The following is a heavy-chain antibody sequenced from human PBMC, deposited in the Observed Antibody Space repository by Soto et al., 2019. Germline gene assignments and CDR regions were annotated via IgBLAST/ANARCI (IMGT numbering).Heavy chain of an antibody. J-gene: IGHJ4*02. Sequence: ASVKVSCKASGYTFTGYYMHWVRQAPGQGLEWMGWINPNSGGTKSAQKFQGRVTMTRDTSISTACMELSRLRSDDTAVYYCARRKGDYYASSGYHYYFDYWGQGTLVTVSS. V-gene: IGHV1-2*02. CDR2: INPNSGGT. CDR3: ARRKGDYYASSGYHYYFDY. D-gene: IGHD3-22*01. CDR1: GYTFTGYY.